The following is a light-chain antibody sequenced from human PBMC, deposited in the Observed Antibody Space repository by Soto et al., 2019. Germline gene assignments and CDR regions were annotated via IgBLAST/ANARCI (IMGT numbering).Light chain of an antibody. CDR3: LQFNNFPLT. CDR1: QGISSW. V-gene: IGKV1-12*01. J-gene: IGKJ4*01. CDR2: AAS. Sequence: DIQMTQSPSSVSASVGDRVTITCRASQGISSWLAWYQQKPGKDPKLLIYAASSVQSGVPSRFSGSGAGPDCTLTISSLQPEDFATYDGLQFNNFPLTFGGGTKGEIK.